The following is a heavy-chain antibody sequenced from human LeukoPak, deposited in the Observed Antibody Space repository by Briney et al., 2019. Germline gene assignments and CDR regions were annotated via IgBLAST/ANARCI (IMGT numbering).Heavy chain of an antibody. D-gene: IGHD3-10*01. Sequence: SETLSLTCTVSDDSITVYYWGWIRQPPGKGLEWIGNIFYSGSTYYSPSLRSRVTISLDTSRNQFSLKLNSVTAADTAVYYCAKSNGYGLVDIWGQGTMVTVSS. CDR1: DDSITVYY. CDR2: IFYSGST. J-gene: IGHJ3*02. V-gene: IGHV4-39*07. CDR3: AKSNGYGLVDI.